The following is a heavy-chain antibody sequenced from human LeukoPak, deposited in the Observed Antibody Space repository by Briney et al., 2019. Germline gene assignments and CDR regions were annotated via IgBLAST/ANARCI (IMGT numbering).Heavy chain of an antibody. D-gene: IGHD3-10*01. J-gene: IGHJ4*02. CDR1: GFTFSKYA. CDR3: AKYISDSGAYYAFDY. V-gene: IGHV3-23*01. Sequence: PGGSLRLSCVASGFTFSKYAMTWVRQAPGKGLEWVSAITASATTTYYAASVKGRFTISRDDSKNTLSLQIDSLSAEDTALYYCAKYISDSGAYYAFDYWGQGTLVTVSS. CDR2: ITASATTT.